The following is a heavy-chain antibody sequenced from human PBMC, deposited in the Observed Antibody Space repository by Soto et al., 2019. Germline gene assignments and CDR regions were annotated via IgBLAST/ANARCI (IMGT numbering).Heavy chain of an antibody. J-gene: IGHJ3*02. Sequence: EVQLVESGGGLVQPGGSLRLSCAASGFTFSSYAMHWVRQAPGKGLEYVSAISSNGGSTYYANSVKGRFTISRDNSKNTLYLQMGSLRAEDMAVYYCAREMKGEYSSSSPAFDIWGQGTMVTVSS. V-gene: IGHV3-64*01. CDR2: ISSNGGST. CDR3: AREMKGEYSSSSPAFDI. D-gene: IGHD6-6*01. CDR1: GFTFSSYA.